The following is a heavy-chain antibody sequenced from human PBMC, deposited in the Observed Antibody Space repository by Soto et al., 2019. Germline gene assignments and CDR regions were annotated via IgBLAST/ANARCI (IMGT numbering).Heavy chain of an antibody. CDR3: AKLFTPVPSGFYF. V-gene: IGHV5-51*01. J-gene: IGHJ4*02. CDR2: IYPGDSDI. D-gene: IGHD3-10*01. CDR1: GYTIVSYW. Sequence: GESLTISCKTSGYTIVSYWIAWVPQRPGKGLEWIGIIYPGDSDISYSPSFQGHVTISADRSVTTAYLQWNSLKALDTGVYYCAKLFTPVPSGFYFLGQGAPLTVSS.